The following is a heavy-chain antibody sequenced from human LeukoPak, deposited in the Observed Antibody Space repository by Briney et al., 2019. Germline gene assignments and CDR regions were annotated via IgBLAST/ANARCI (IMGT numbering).Heavy chain of an antibody. CDR1: GFTFSDYY. Sequence: TTGGSLRLSCAASGFTFSDYYMSWIRQAPGKGLEWVSYISSSGSTIYYADSVKGRFTITRDNAKNSLYLKMNSLRAEDTAVYYCARDARRYSGYDNFDYWGQGTLDTVSS. D-gene: IGHD5-12*01. V-gene: IGHV3-11*01. J-gene: IGHJ4*02. CDR2: ISSSGSTI. CDR3: ARDARRYSGYDNFDY.